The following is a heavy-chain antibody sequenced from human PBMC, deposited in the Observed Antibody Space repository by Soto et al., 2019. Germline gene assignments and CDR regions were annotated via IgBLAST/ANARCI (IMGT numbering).Heavy chain of an antibody. CDR2: ISAYNGNT. D-gene: IGHD2-15*01. V-gene: IGHV1-18*01. CDR1: GYTFTSYG. Sequence: VASVKVSCKASGYTFTSYGISWVRQAPGQGLEWMGWISAYNGNTNYAQKLQGRVTMTTDTSTSTAYMELRSLRSDDTAVYYCARDIDDVVVVPGENWFDPWGQGTLVTVSS. CDR3: ARDIDDVVVVPGENWFDP. J-gene: IGHJ5*02.